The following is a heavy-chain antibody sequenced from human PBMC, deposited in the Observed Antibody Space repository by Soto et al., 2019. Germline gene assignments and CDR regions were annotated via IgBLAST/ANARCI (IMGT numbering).Heavy chain of an antibody. D-gene: IGHD3-22*01. CDR1: GFIFSSYA. J-gene: IGHJ4*02. V-gene: IGHV3-23*01. CDR2: ISGSGGST. Sequence: GGSLRLSCAASGFIFSSYAMSWVRQAPGKGLEWVSAISGSGGSTYYADSVKGRFTISRDNSKNTLYLQMNSLRAEDTAVYYCAKDRVSNYDSSGYTYFFDYWGQGTLVTVSS. CDR3: AKDRVSNYDSSGYTYFFDY.